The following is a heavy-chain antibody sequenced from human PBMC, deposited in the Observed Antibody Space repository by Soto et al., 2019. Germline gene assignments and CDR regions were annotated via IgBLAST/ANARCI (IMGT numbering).Heavy chain of an antibody. CDR1: GFTFSSYG. V-gene: IGHV3-30*18. CDR3: AKDRGSGSYYYYSGMDV. Sequence: QVQLVESGGGVVQPGRSLRLSCVASGFTFSSYGIHWVRQAPGKGLEWVAVISYDGSKKDYADSVKGRFTISRDNTKNTLYLQMDSLRAEDTAVYYCAKDRGSGSYYYYSGMDVWGQGTTVTVSS. D-gene: IGHD1-26*01. CDR2: ISYDGSKK. J-gene: IGHJ6*02.